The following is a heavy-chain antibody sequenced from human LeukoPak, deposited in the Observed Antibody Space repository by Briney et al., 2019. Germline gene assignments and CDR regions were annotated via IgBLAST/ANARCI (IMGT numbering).Heavy chain of an antibody. CDR3: AGGVLGYCSSTSCRYYYGMDV. V-gene: IGHV1-2*02. CDR2: INPNSGGT. Sequence: SVKVSCKASGYTFTGYYMHWVRQAPGQGLEWMGWINPNSGGTNYAQKFQGRVTMTRDTSISTAYMELSRLRSDDTAVYYCAGGVLGYCSSTSCRYYYGMDVWGQGTTVTVSS. J-gene: IGHJ6*02. CDR1: GYTFTGYY. D-gene: IGHD2-2*01.